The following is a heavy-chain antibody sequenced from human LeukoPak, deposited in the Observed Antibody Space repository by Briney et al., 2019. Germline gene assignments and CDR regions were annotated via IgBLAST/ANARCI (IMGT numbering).Heavy chain of an antibody. CDR3: ARDLARGIVGAH. V-gene: IGHV3-23*01. CDR2: ISGSGGST. Sequence: GGSLRLSCAASGFTFSSYAMSWVRQAPGKGLEWVSAISGSGGSTYYADSVKGRFTISRDNSKNTLYLQMNSLRAEDTAVYYCARDLARGIVGAHWGQGTLVTVSS. J-gene: IGHJ4*02. CDR1: GFTFSSYA. D-gene: IGHD1-26*01.